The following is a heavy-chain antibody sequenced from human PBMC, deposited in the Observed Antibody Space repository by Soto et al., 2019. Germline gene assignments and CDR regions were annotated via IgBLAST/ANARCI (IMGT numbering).Heavy chain of an antibody. D-gene: IGHD4-17*01. CDR3: AGIPGSDYSDPHDY. CDR1: GGSFSGYH. V-gene: IGHV4-34*01. Sequence: SETLSLTCAVYGGSFSGYHWNWIRQPPGKGLEWIGEINHSGSTNYNPSLKSRATISVDMSQNQFSLKLTSVTAADTAVYYCAGIPGSDYSDPHDYWGQGTLVTVSS. J-gene: IGHJ4*02. CDR2: INHSGST.